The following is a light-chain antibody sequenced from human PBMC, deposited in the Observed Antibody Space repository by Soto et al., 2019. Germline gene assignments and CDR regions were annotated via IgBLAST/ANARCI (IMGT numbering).Light chain of an antibody. CDR2: EVS. Sequence: SALTQPASVSGSPGQSITISCTGTSXDVGGYNYVSWYQQHPGKAPKLMIYEVSNRPSGVPNRFSGSKSGNTASLTISGLQAEDEADYYCSSYTSSSTPYVFGTGTKVTVL. CDR1: SXDVGGYNY. V-gene: IGLV2-14*01. J-gene: IGLJ1*01. CDR3: SSYTSSSTPYV.